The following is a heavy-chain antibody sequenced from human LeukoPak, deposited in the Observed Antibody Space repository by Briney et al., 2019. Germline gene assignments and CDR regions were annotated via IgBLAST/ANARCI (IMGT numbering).Heavy chain of an antibody. V-gene: IGHV3-7*01. CDR3: ATWGSIFGVTFFDF. J-gene: IGHJ4*02. CDR2: IKEDGSDE. Sequence: PGGSLRLSCAASGFIFTNYWMSWARQAPGKGLEWVATIKEDGSDEHYVDSARGRFTISRDNAKNSLYLQMNALRADDTAVYYCATWGSIFGVTFFDFWGQGTLVTVSS. CDR1: GFIFTNYW. D-gene: IGHD3-3*01.